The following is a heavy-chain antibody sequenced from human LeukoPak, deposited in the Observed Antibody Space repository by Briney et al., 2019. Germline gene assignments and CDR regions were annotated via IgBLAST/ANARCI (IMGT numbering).Heavy chain of an antibody. CDR1: GGTFNNYA. J-gene: IGHJ3*02. Sequence: SVKVSCKASGGTFNNYAISWVRQAPGQGLEWMGGIIPIFGTANYAQKFQGRVTITAHKSTNTAYMELRSLTSEDTAMYYCARDRSSGTFDSFGIWGPGTMVIVSS. V-gene: IGHV1-69*06. CDR2: IIPIFGTA. D-gene: IGHD1-26*01. CDR3: ARDRSSGTFDSFGI.